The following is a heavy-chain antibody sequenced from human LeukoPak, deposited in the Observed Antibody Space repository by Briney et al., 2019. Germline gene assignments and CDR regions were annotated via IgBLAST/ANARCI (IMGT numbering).Heavy chain of an antibody. Sequence: GGSLSLSCAASGFTFRGYGMNWVRQAPGRGLGGGAVLSSDGSSKNYADSMKGQFTISRDNSKNTLFLQMNNLRAEDTAVYYCARDSPRLSGWLGHFDYWGQGTLVTVSS. J-gene: IGHJ4*02. CDR3: ARDSPRLSGWLGHFDY. CDR1: GFTFRGYG. CDR2: LSSDGSSK. D-gene: IGHD6-19*01. V-gene: IGHV3-30*03.